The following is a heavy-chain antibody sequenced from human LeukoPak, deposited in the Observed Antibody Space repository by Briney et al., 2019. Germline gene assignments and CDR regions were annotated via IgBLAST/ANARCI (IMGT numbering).Heavy chain of an antibody. D-gene: IGHD6-13*01. CDR1: GFTFSSYS. J-gene: IGHJ4*02. V-gene: IGHV3-48*04. CDR3: ARDRDIAAAGTPFLDY. Sequence: GGSLRLSCAASGFTFSSYSLNWVRQAPGKGLEWVSYISSSGSTIYYADSVKGRFTISRDNAKNSLYLQMNSLRAEDTAVYYCARDRDIAAAGTPFLDYWGQGTLVTVSS. CDR2: ISSSGSTI.